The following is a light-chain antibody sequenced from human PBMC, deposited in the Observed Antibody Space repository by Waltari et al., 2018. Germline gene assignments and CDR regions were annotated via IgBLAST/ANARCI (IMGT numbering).Light chain of an antibody. Sequence: DIQMTQSPSSLSASVGDRVTVTCQASQDIRSDLAWYQQKPGKAPKRLIYTASILQSGIPSRFSGSGSGTEFSLTITSLQPEDFATYYCLQHNSYPLTCGGGTKVEI. J-gene: IGKJ4*01. CDR3: LQHNSYPLT. CDR1: QDIRSD. CDR2: TAS. V-gene: IGKV1-17*01.